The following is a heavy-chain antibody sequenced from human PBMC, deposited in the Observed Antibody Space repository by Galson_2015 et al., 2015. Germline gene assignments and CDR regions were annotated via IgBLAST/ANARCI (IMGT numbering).Heavy chain of an antibody. CDR2: LSFDENIA. Sequence: SLRLSCAASGFTFSNYAMHWVRQAPGKGLEWLAVLSFDENIAYYAASVKGRFTISSDNSKNTLYLQMRSLTVEDTAVYYCARAVATVPDYWGQGALVTVSS. V-gene: IGHV3-30-3*01. D-gene: IGHD5-12*01. CDR3: ARAVATVPDY. CDR1: GFTFSNYA. J-gene: IGHJ4*02.